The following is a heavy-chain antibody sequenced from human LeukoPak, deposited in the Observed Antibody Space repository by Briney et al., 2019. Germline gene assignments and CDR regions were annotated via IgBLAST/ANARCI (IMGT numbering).Heavy chain of an antibody. CDR2: MRYDGSNK. V-gene: IGHV3-30*02. Sequence: AGGSLRLSCAASGFTFSSYGMHWVRQAPGKGLEWVAFMRYDGSNKYYADSVKGRFTISRDNSKNTLYLQMNSLRIEDTAVFYCAKDRASSWWYFDLWGRGTLVTVSS. D-gene: IGHD1-26*01. CDR3: AKDRASSWWYFDL. CDR1: GFTFSSYG. J-gene: IGHJ2*01.